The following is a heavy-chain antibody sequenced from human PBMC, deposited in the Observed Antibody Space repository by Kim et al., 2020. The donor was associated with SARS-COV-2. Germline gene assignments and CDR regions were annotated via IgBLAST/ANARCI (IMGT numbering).Heavy chain of an antibody. J-gene: IGHJ4*02. CDR1: GYTFTSYA. D-gene: IGHD6-13*01. Sequence: ASVKVSCKASGYTFTSYAMHWVRQAPGQRLEWMGRINAGNGNTNYSQKFQGRVTITRDTSASTAYMELSSLRSEDTAVYYCARALSSSWPLDYWGQGTVATVSS. CDR3: ARALSSSWPLDY. V-gene: IGHV1-3*01. CDR2: INAGNGNT.